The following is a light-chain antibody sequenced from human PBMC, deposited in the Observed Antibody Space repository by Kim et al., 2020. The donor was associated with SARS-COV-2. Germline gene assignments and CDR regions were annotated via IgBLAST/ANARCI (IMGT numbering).Light chain of an antibody. J-gene: IGLJ2*01. CDR1: KLGDKY. Sequence: SVSPGQKARITGSGDKLGDKYACWYQQKPGQSPVLVIYQDSKRPSGIPERLSGSNSGNTATLTISGTQAMDEADYYCQAWDSSTVVFGGGTQLTVL. V-gene: IGLV3-1*01. CDR2: QDS. CDR3: QAWDSSTVV.